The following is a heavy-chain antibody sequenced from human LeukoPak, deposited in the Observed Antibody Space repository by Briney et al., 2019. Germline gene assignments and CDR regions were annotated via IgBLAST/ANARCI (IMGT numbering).Heavy chain of an antibody. CDR3: ARVTSGEFADY. D-gene: IGHD3-10*01. V-gene: IGHV4-31*03. J-gene: IGHJ4*02. Sequence: PSQTLSLTCTVSGGSISIGGYYWSWIRQHPGKCLEWIGYIYYSGITYYNPSLKIRVTISVDTSKNQFSLYLSSVTAADTAVYYCARVTSGEFADYWGQGTLVTVSS. CDR2: IYYSGIT. CDR1: GGSISIGGYY.